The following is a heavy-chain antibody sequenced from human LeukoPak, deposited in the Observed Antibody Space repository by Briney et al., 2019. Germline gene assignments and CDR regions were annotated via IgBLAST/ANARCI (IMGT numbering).Heavy chain of an antibody. Sequence: GASVKVSCKASGYTFTSYDINWVRQATGQGLEWMGWMNPNSGNTDYAQKVQGRVTMTRNTSISTAYMELSSLRSEDTAVYYCARSQRDCSRTFDYWGQGTLVTVSS. CDR1: GYTFTSYD. J-gene: IGHJ4*02. D-gene: IGHD2-15*01. V-gene: IGHV1-8*01. CDR3: ARSQRDCSRTFDY. CDR2: MNPNSGNT.